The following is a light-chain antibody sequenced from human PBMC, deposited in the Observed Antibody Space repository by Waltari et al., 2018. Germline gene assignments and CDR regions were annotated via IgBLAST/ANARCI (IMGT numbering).Light chain of an antibody. CDR1: QTFRSD. CDR2: DAS. CDR3: QQRSNWPYT. V-gene: IGKV3-11*01. Sequence: SCMAIQTFRSDLAWYQQKPGQAPRLLIVDASSRATGIPAKFSGSGSGTDFTLTVSNLEPEDFAVYYCQQRSNWPYTFGQGTRVEIK. J-gene: IGKJ2*01.